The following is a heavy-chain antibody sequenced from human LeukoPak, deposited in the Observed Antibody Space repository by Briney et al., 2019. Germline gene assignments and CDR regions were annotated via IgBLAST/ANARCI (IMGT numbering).Heavy chain of an antibody. CDR1: GGTFSSYA. CDR2: IIPIFGTA. Sequence: SVKVSCKASGGTFSSYAISWVRQAPGQGLEWMGRIIPIFGTANYAQKFQGRVTITTDESTSTAYMELSSLRSEDTAVYYCASPAVGATFWTNAFDIWGQGTMVTVSS. V-gene: IGHV1-69*05. J-gene: IGHJ3*02. CDR3: ASPAVGATFWTNAFDI. D-gene: IGHD1-26*01.